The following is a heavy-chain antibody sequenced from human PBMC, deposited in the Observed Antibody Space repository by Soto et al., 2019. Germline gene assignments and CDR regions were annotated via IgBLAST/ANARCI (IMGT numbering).Heavy chain of an antibody. Sequence: KTSETLSLTCTVSGGSVSSGSYNWGWIRQPPGKGLEWIGFMYYSGSTNYTPSLRSRVTMSIDTSRNQFPLKLSSVTAADTAVYYCARVSYDFWSGYYYTYYFDYWGQGALVTVSS. CDR1: GGSVSSGSYN. V-gene: IGHV4-61*01. J-gene: IGHJ4*02. CDR3: ARVSYDFWSGYYYTYYFDY. CDR2: MYYSGST. D-gene: IGHD3-3*01.